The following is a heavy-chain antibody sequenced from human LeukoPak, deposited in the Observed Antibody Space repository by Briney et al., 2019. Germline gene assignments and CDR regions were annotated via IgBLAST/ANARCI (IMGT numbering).Heavy chain of an antibody. Sequence: GGSLRLSCAASGFTVSSNYMSWVRQAPGKGLEWVSYISSSSSTIYYADSVKGRFTISRDNAKNSLYLQMNSLRAEDTAVYYCARDPNGYYDSSGYYDYWGQGTLVTVSS. CDR1: GFTVSSNY. V-gene: IGHV3-48*01. CDR3: ARDPNGYYDSSGYYDY. CDR2: ISSSSSTI. J-gene: IGHJ4*02. D-gene: IGHD3-22*01.